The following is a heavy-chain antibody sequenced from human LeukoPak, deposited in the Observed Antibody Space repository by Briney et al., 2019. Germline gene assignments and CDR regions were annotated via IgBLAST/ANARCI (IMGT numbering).Heavy chain of an antibody. J-gene: IGHJ4*02. CDR2: IYSGGST. V-gene: IGHV3-53*01. Sequence: GGSLRLSCAASGFTVSSNYMSWVRQAPGKGLEWVSVIYSGGSTYYADSVKGRFTISRDNSKNTLYLQMNSLRAEDTAVYYCASYKADYGGKNDYWGQGTLVTVSS. CDR1: GFTVSSNY. D-gene: IGHD4-23*01. CDR3: ASYKADYGGKNDY.